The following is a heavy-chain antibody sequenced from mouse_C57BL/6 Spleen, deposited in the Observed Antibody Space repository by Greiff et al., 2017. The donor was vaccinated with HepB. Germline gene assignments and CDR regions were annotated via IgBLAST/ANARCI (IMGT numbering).Heavy chain of an antibody. CDR2: IYPGSGST. J-gene: IGHJ1*03. D-gene: IGHD1-1*01. V-gene: IGHV1-55*01. CDR3: AREETTVGAPYFDV. Sequence: QVQLQQPGAELVKPGASVKMSCKASGYTFTSYWITWVKQRPGQGLEWIGDIYPGSGSTNYNEKFKSKATLTVDTSSSTAYMQLSSLTSEDSAVYYCAREETTVGAPYFDVWGTGTTVTVSS. CDR1: GYTFTSYW.